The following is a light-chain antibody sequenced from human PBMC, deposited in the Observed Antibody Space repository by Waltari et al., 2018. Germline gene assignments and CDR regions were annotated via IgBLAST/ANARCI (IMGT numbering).Light chain of an antibody. V-gene: IGKV3-20*01. J-gene: IGKJ1*01. CDR3: QQHGTLPAT. CDR2: RAS. Sequence: EIVLTQSPGTASLSPGDRVTLSCRVSQTVGSSSLAWYQQKPGQAPRLVIYRASRRATGIPDRFSGSGSGTDFSLTISRLEPEDFAVYYCQQHGTLPATFGQGTKAEIK. CDR1: QTVGSSS.